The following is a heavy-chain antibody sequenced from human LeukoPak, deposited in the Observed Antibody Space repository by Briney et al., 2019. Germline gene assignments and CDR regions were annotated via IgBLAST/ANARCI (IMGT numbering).Heavy chain of an antibody. CDR3: AKDGTTTVTFDY. Sequence: GGSLRLSCAASGFTFSSYAMSWVRQAPGKGLEWVSVISGSGGSTYYRDSVKGRFTISRDNSKNTLYLQMNSLTAGDTAVYFCAKDGTTTVTFDYWGQGTLVTVTS. J-gene: IGHJ4*02. CDR1: GFTFSSYA. V-gene: IGHV3-23*01. D-gene: IGHD4-11*01. CDR2: ISGSGGST.